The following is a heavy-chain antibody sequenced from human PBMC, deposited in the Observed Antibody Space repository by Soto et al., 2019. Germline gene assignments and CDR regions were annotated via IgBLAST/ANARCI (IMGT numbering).Heavy chain of an antibody. J-gene: IGHJ6*02. CDR3: ARGQGGGGIYYHYGMDV. CDR1: GGSISSSNW. CDR2: IYHSGST. Sequence: SETLSLTCAVSGGSISSSNWWSWVRQPPGKGLEWIGEIYHSGSTNYNPSLKSRVTISVDKSKNQFSLKLSSVTAADTAVYYCARGQGGGGIYYHYGMDVWGQGTTVTVSS. D-gene: IGHD6-13*01. V-gene: IGHV4-4*02.